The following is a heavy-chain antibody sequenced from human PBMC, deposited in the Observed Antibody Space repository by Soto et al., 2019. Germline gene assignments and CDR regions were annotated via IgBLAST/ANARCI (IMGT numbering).Heavy chain of an antibody. V-gene: IGHV2-5*02. D-gene: IGHD1-26*01. CDR1: GFSLMTDGVG. J-gene: IGHJ4*02. CDR3: AHTVARGAYWETFNY. Sequence: QITLKESGPTLVKPTQTPTLTCTVSGFSLMTDGVGVGWFRQPPGKALEWLALIYRDDDKRYRPSLNSRVTVTRDNNKNQVVLTMTSMDPVDTATYYCAHTVARGAYWETFNYWGQGTLVTVSS. CDR2: IYRDDDK.